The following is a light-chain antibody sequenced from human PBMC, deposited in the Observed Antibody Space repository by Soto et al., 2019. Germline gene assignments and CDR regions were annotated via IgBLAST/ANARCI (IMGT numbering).Light chain of an antibody. CDR1: QSISTW. J-gene: IGKJ4*01. V-gene: IGKV1-5*03. CDR2: KPS. Sequence: DIQMTQSPSTLSASVGDRVTITCRASQSISTWLAWYQQKPGKAPKLLIYKPSSLESGVPSRFSGSGSGTEFTLTISSLQPDDFAPYYCQQYNTYPLTFGGGTTVEIK. CDR3: QQYNTYPLT.